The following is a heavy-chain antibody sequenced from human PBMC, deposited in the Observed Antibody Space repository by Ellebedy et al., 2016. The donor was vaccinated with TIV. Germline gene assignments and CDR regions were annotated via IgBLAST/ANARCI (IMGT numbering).Heavy chain of an antibody. V-gene: IGHV1-18*01. CDR3: ARDFHCTSNNCYERASLYYFDS. CDR2: IGTYSGHT. J-gene: IGHJ4*02. CDR1: GYTFTSFG. Sequence: AASVKVSCKASGYTFTSFGITWVRHAPGQGPEWMGCIGTYSGHTTYARKFQGRVTMTTDTFTSTAYMELRSLTSDDTAVYYCARDFHCTSNNCYERASLYYFDSWGQGTLVTVSS. D-gene: IGHD2-2*01.